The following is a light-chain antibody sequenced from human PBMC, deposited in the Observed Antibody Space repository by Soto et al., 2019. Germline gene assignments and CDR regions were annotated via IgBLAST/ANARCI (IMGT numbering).Light chain of an antibody. J-gene: IGKJ5*01. Sequence: DIQMTQSPSSLSASVGDRVTITCRASQGIGNYLAWFQQKPGKVPKLLIYTASTLQSGVPSRFSGSGSGTDFTLTISSLQPEDVATYYCQKSNSAPITFGQGTRLDIK. CDR3: QKSNSAPIT. V-gene: IGKV1-27*01. CDR2: TAS. CDR1: QGIGNY.